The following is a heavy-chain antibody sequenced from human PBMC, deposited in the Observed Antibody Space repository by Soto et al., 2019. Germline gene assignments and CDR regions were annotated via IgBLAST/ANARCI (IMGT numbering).Heavy chain of an antibody. CDR1: GYAFTGYY. Sequence: ASVKVSCKASGYAFTGYYMHWVRQAPGQGLEWMGWINPNSGYTNSAQKFHGRVTMTRDTSITTAYMELSRLNSDDTAVYYCAREFLADIVVVEAANPYYYGLDVWGQGTTVTVSS. J-gene: IGHJ6*02. CDR2: INPNSGYT. CDR3: AREFLADIVVVEAANPYYYGLDV. D-gene: IGHD2-15*01. V-gene: IGHV1-2*02.